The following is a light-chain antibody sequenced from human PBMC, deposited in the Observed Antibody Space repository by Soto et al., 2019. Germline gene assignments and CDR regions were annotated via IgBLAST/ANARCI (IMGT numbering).Light chain of an antibody. CDR1: SSDVGAYNY. Sequence: QSALTQPASVSGSPGQSITISCTGTSSDVGAYNYVSWYQQHPGKVPKLMIYDVSDRPSGVSNRFSGSKSGNTASLTISGLQAEDEADYYCSSFTRSNSYVFGTWTKVTVL. CDR3: SSFTRSNSYV. J-gene: IGLJ1*01. CDR2: DVS. V-gene: IGLV2-14*03.